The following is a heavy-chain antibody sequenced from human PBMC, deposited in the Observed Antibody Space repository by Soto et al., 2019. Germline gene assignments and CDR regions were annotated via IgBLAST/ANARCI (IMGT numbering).Heavy chain of an antibody. D-gene: IGHD2-21*02. V-gene: IGHV3-30-3*01. CDR2: ISYDGSNK. CDR1: GFTFSSYA. CDR3: ARDPHDGVVVTAIPTGDDY. Sequence: QVQLVESGGGVVQPGRSPRLSCAASGFTFSSYAMHWVRQAPGKGLEWVAVISYDGSNKYYADSVKGRFTISRDNSKNTLYLQMNSLRAEDTAVYYCARDPHDGVVVTAIPTGDDYWGQGTLVTVSS. J-gene: IGHJ4*02.